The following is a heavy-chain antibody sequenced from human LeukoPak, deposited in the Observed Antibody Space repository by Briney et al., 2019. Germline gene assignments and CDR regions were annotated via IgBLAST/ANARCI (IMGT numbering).Heavy chain of an antibody. CDR2: IYHSGST. CDR3: ARDSSGWYRGYGMDV. J-gene: IGHJ6*02. Sequence: SETLSLTCAVSGGSISSGGYSWSWIRQPPGKGLEWIGYIYHSGSTYYNPSLKSRVTISVDRSKNQFSLKLSSVTAADTAVYYCARDSSGWYRGYGMDVWGQGTTVTVSS. V-gene: IGHV4-30-2*01. CDR1: GGSISSGGYS. D-gene: IGHD6-19*01.